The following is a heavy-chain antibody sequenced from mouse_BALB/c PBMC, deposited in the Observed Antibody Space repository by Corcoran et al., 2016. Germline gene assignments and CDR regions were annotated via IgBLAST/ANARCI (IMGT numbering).Heavy chain of an antibody. J-gene: IGHJ1*01. CDR3: ANWDWYFDF. Sequence: EVQLQQSGEELVKPGASVKLSWTASGFNIKDTYMHGVKQRREQGLERIGRIDPANGNTKYDPKFQCKATITADTSSNTAYLQLSSLTSDDTAVYYCANWDWYFDFWGAGTTVTVSS. D-gene: IGHD4-1*01. CDR2: IDPANGNT. CDR1: GFNIKDTY. V-gene: IGHV14-3*02.